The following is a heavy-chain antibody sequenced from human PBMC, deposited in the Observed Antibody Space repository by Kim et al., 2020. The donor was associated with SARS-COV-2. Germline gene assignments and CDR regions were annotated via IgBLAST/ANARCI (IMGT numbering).Heavy chain of an antibody. CDR1: GFTFSSYW. V-gene: IGHV3-74*01. J-gene: IGHJ3*02. CDR3: ATAGGAQSGRYAFDI. D-gene: IGHD4-17*01. CDR2: INSDESST. Sequence: GGSLRLSCAASGFTFSSYWMHWVRQAPGKGLVWVSHINSDESSTNYADSVKGRFTISRDNAKNTLYLQMNSLRAEDTAVYYCATAGGAQSGRYAFDIWGQGTMVTVSS.